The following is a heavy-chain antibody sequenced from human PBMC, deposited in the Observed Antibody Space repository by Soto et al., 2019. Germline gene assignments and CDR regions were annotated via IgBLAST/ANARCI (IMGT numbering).Heavy chain of an antibody. V-gene: IGHV3-33*01. J-gene: IGHJ6*02. CDR3: ARELVVPAAHQKLYYYYGMDV. CDR2: IWYDGSNK. CDR1: GFTFSSYG. D-gene: IGHD2-2*01. Sequence: QVQLVESGGGVVQPGRSLRLSCAASGFTFSSYGMHWVRQAPGKGLEWVAVIWYDGSNKYYADSVKGRFTISRDNSKNTLYLQMNSLRAEDTAVYYCARELVVPAAHQKLYYYYGMDVWGQGTTVTVSS.